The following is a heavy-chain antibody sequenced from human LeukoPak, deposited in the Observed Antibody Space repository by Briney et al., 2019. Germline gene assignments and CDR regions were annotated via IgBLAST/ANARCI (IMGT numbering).Heavy chain of an antibody. Sequence: ASVKVSCKASGYTFTGYYMHWVRQAPGQGLEWMGWINPNSGGTNYAQKFQGRVTMTRDTSISTAYMELSRLRSDDTAVYYCARDGERRMATTPGGDYWGQGTLATVSS. J-gene: IGHJ4*02. D-gene: IGHD5-24*01. CDR3: ARDGERRMATTPGGDY. CDR1: GYTFTGYY. V-gene: IGHV1-2*02. CDR2: INPNSGGT.